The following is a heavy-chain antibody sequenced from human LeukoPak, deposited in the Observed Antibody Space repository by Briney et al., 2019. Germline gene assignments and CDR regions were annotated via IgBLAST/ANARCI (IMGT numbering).Heavy chain of an antibody. CDR2: IDTSGST. V-gene: IGHV4-4*07. CDR1: GGSITSFY. D-gene: IGHD1-26*01. CDR3: ARGQWELLRYNYIDV. Sequence: PSETLSLTCTVSGGSITSFYWNWTRQPAGKGLGWIGRIDTSGSTNYNPSLKSRVTMSVDTSKNQFSLRLSSVTAADTAAYYCARGQWELLRYNYIDVWGKGATVTVSS. J-gene: IGHJ6*03.